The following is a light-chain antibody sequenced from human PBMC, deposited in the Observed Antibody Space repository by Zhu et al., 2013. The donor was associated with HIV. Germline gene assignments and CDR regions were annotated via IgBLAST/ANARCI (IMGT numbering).Light chain of an antibody. V-gene: IGKV1-5*03. CDR2: KAS. CDR3: QHVNSNAA. Sequence: DIQMSQSPSTLSASVGDRVTITCRASQSIGSWLAWYQQRPGKAPKLLIYKASTLESGVPSRFSGSGSGTEFTLTISSLQPDDFATYYCQHVNSNAAFGPGTKVDV. J-gene: IGKJ3*01. CDR1: QSIGSW.